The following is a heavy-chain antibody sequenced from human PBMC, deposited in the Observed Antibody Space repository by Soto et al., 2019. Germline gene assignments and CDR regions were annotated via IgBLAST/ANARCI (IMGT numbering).Heavy chain of an antibody. V-gene: IGHV4-59*01. CDR1: GGSISSYY. CDR3: ARMEGYGSGSYYSSYYYYYYIDV. CDR2: IYYSGST. Sequence: SETLSLTCTVSGGSISSYYWSWIRQPPGKGLEWIGYIYYSGSTNYNPSLKSRVTISVDTSKNQFSLKLSSVTAADTAVYYCARMEGYGSGSYYSSYYYYYYIDVWGKGTTVTVSS. J-gene: IGHJ6*03. D-gene: IGHD3-10*01.